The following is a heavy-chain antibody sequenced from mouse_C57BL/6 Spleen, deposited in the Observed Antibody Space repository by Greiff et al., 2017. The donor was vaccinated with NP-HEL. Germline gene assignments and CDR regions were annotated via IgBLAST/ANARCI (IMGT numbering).Heavy chain of an antibody. D-gene: IGHD2-1*01. J-gene: IGHJ4*01. CDR1: GYTFTSYW. CDR2: IRPNSGST. CDR3: ARGVSRNGYAMDY. Sequence: QVQLQQPGAELVKPGASVKLSCKASGYTFTSYWMHWVKQRPGEGLEWIGMIRPNSGSTNYNAKFKSKARLTVDKSSSTAYMQLSSLTSDDSAVYYCARGVSRNGYAMDYWGQGTSVTVSS. V-gene: IGHV1-64*01.